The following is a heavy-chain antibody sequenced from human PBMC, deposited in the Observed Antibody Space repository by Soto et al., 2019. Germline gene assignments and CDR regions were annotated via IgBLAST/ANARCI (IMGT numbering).Heavy chain of an antibody. J-gene: IGHJ4*02. V-gene: IGHV3-21*01. CDR3: ARDYGPGYFDY. D-gene: IGHD3-10*01. CDR2: ISSSSSYI. CDR1: GFTFSSYS. Sequence: GGSLRLSCAASGFTFSSYSMNWVRQAPGKGLEWVSSISSSSSYIYYADSVKGRFTISRDNAKDSLYLQMNSLRAEDTAVYYCARDYGPGYFDYWGQGTLVTVSS.